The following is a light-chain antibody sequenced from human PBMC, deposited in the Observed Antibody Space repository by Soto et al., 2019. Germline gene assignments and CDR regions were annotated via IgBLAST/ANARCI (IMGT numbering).Light chain of an antibody. CDR3: QQYGSSPKT. J-gene: IGKJ1*01. V-gene: IGKV4-1*01. CDR2: WAS. Sequence: DIVMTQSPDSLTVSISERATINCKASQPVLRSSNNKNHLAWYQQKPTQSPKMLISWASTRESGVPDRFSGSGSGTDFTLTISRLEPEDFAVYYCQQYGSSPKTFGQGTKVDI. CDR1: QPVLRSSNNKNH.